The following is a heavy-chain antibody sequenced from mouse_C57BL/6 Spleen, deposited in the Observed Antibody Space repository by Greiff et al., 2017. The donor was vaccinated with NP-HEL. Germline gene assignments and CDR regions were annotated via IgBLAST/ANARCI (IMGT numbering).Heavy chain of an antibody. Sequence: QVQLTQSGAELVKPGASVKLSCKASGYTFTSYWMHWVKQRPGQGLEWIGMIHPNSGSTNYNEKFKSKATLTVDKSSSTAYMQLSSLTSEDSAVYYCARRSNYDYYAMDYWGQGTSVTVSS. D-gene: IGHD2-5*01. CDR2: IHPNSGST. J-gene: IGHJ4*01. V-gene: IGHV1-64*01. CDR3: ARRSNYDYYAMDY. CDR1: GYTFTSYW.